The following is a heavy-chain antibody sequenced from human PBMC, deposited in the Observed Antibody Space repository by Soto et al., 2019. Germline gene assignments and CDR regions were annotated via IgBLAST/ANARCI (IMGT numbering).Heavy chain of an antibody. CDR1: GFTFRNCA. J-gene: IGHJ4*02. Sequence: SGGSLRLSCAASGFTFRNCAMNWVRQAPGRGLEWVSTISNSGSTYYADAVKGRFTISRDISKNTLYLQMSSLRADDTALYYCAKDREGYCSSTSCLYYFDSWGQGTQVTSPQ. V-gene: IGHV3-23*01. D-gene: IGHD2-2*01. CDR3: AKDREGYCSSTSCLYYFDS. CDR2: ISNSGST.